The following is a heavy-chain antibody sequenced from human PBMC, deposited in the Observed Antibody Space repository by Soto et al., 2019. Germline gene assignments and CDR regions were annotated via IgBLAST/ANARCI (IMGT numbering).Heavy chain of an antibody. D-gene: IGHD3-3*01. V-gene: IGHV3-49*03. Sequence: PGGSLRLSCTASGFTFGDYAMSWFRQAPGKGLEWVGFIRSKAYGGTTEYAASVKGRFTISRDDSKSIAYLQMNSLKTEDTAVYYCTREVNGYDFWKRFDPWGQGTLVTVSS. CDR1: GFTFGDYA. J-gene: IGHJ5*02. CDR3: TREVNGYDFWKRFDP. CDR2: IRSKAYGGTT.